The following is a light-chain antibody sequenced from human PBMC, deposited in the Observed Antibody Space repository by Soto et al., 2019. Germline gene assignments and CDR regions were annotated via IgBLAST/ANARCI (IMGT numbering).Light chain of an antibody. J-gene: IGLJ2*01. CDR2: LNSDGSH. CDR1: SGHSSYV. V-gene: IGLV4-69*01. CDR3: QTWGTGIVA. Sequence: QLVLTQSPSASASLGASVKLTCTLSSGHSSYVIAWHQQQPEKGPRYLMKLNSDGSHSKGAGIPDRFSGSSSGAERYLTISSLQSEDEADYYCQTWGTGIVAFGGGTKLTVL.